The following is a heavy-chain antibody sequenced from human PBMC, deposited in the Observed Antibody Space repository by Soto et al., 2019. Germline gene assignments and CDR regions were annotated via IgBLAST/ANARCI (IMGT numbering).Heavy chain of an antibody. J-gene: IGHJ5*02. D-gene: IGHD1-26*01. Sequence: QVKLVQSGAEVRKPGASVKVSCKASGYTFFNYGITWVRQAPGQGLEWMGWVSGHNGHTNYAQKFEGRVTMTRDISTTTAYMELRNLRSDDTAVYYCARLVGPTSSDNWFDPWGQGTLVTVSS. CDR3: ARLVGPTSSDNWFDP. CDR2: VSGHNGHT. CDR1: GYTFFNYG. V-gene: IGHV1-18*01.